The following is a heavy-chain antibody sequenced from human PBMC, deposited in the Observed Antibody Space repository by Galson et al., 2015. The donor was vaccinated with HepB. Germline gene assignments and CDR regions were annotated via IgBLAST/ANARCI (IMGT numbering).Heavy chain of an antibody. V-gene: IGHV3-66*01. CDR1: GFTVSDNY. J-gene: IGHJ4*02. D-gene: IGHD4-23*01. CDR3: AKEVLRWLSAPFDY. Sequence: SLRLSCAASGFTVSDNYMSWVRQAPGKGLEWVSVTNSGGYTDYADSVKGRFAISRDNSKNTLYIQMNSLRAEDTAVYYCAKEVLRWLSAPFDYWGQGTLVTVSS. CDR2: TNSGGYT.